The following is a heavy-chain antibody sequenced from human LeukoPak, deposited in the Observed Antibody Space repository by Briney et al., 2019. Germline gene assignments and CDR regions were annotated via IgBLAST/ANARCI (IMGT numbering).Heavy chain of an antibody. D-gene: IGHD3-3*01. J-gene: IGHJ4*02. CDR1: GGSISSGGYY. V-gene: IGHV4-31*03. CDR3: ARDRTSGYYVDY. Sequence: PSQTLSLTCTVSGGSISSGGYYWSWIRQHPEKGLEWIGYIYYSGSTYYNPSLKSRVTTSVDTSKNQFSLKLSSVTAADTAVYYCARDRTSGYYVDYWGQGTLVTVSS. CDR2: IYYSGST.